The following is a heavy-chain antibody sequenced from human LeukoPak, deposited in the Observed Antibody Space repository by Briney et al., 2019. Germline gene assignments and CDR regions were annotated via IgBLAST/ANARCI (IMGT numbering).Heavy chain of an antibody. CDR3: ARGVGNIMITFGGVIRHDY. Sequence: KSGGSLRLSCAASGFTFSSYSMNWVRQAPGKGLEWVSSISSSSSYIYYADSVKGRFTISRDNAKNSLYLQMNSLRAEDTAVYYCARGVGNIMITFGGVIRHDYWGQGTLVTVSS. CDR1: GFTFSSYS. CDR2: ISSSSSYI. V-gene: IGHV3-21*01. J-gene: IGHJ4*02. D-gene: IGHD3-16*01.